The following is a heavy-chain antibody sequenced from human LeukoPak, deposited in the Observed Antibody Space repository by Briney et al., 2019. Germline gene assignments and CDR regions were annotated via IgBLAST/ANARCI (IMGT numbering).Heavy chain of an antibody. V-gene: IGHV4-39*01. CDR2: IYHTETT. Sequence: PSETLSLTCTVSGGSISSNTYYWAWIRQPPGKGLEWIGSIYHTETTYYNPSLKSRVTISVDTSSNRFSLQLRSVTAADTATYYCASPSKWELSDLGCWGRGTLVTVSS. CDR1: GGSISSNTYY. CDR3: ASPSKWELSDLGC. J-gene: IGHJ4*01. D-gene: IGHD1-26*01.